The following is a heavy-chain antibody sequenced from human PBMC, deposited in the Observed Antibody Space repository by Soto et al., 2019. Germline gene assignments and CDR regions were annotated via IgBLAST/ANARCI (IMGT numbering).Heavy chain of an antibody. J-gene: IGHJ4*01. CDR1: GGSISSGGYY. CDR3: ARGVLH. V-gene: IGHV4-31*03. CDR2: ISYSGST. Sequence: QVQLQESGPGLVQPSQTLSLTCTVSGGSISSGGYYWSWIRQHPGTGLEWIGHISYSGSTYYNTSLQRRVTISVDTSRTQFALIVTSVTAADTAVYYCARGVLHWGQGTLVTVSS.